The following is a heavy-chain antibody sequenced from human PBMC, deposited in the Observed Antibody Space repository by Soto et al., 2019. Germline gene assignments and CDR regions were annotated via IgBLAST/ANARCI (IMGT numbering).Heavy chain of an antibody. J-gene: IGHJ4*02. D-gene: IGHD6-6*01. Sequence: PAGTLRLSCTASGVAFSDHGNHWVCLAPGKGLERDSPISGSVVSTFYSDSVTGRFTISRDNSRNTLYLQMNSLRAEDTAVYYCAKDRTIASRNFDSWGQGALVTVSS. CDR2: ISGSVVST. CDR3: AKDRTIASRNFDS. V-gene: IGHV3-23*01. CDR1: GVAFSDHG.